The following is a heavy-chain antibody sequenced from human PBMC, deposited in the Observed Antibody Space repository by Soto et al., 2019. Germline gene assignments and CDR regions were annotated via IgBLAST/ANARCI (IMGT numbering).Heavy chain of an antibody. V-gene: IGHV4-34*01. CDR1: GGSFSGYY. J-gene: IGHJ5*02. D-gene: IGHD3-16*01. CDR2: INHSGST. CDR3: ARGSPYYDYIWGSS. Sequence: SETLSLTCAVYGGSFSGYYWSWIRQPPGKGLEWIGEINHSGSTNYNPSLKSRVTISVDTSKNQFALKLSSVTAADTAVYYCARGSPYYDYIWGSSWGQGTLVTVSS.